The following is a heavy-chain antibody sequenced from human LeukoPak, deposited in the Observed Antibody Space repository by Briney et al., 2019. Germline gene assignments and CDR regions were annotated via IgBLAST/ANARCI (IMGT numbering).Heavy chain of an antibody. CDR3: AGGRPRDSSGYCSNFDY. CDR2: IYYSGST. J-gene: IGHJ4*02. Sequence: SETLSLTCTVSGGSISSYCWSWIRQPPGKGLEWIGYIYYSGSTNYNPSLKSRVTISVDTSKNQFSLKLSSVTAADTAVYYCAGGRPRDSSGYCSNFDYWGQGTLVTVSS. V-gene: IGHV4-59*08. D-gene: IGHD3-22*01. CDR1: GGSISSYC.